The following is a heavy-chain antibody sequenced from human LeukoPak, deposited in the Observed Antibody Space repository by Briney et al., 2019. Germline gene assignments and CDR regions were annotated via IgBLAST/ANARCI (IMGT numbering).Heavy chain of an antibody. D-gene: IGHD4-17*01. CDR1: GGSISSGGYY. Sequence: SETLSLTCTVSGGSISSGGYYWSWIRQHPGKGLEWIGYIYYSGSTYYNPSLKSRVTISVDTSKNQFSLKLSSVTAADTAVYYCARGTTTVTNYYLDYWGQGTLVTVSS. V-gene: IGHV4-31*03. CDR3: ARGTTTVTNYYLDY. CDR2: IYYSGST. J-gene: IGHJ4*02.